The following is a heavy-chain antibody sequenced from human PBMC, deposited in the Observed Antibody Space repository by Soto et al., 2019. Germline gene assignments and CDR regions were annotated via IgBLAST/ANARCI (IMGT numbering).Heavy chain of an antibody. J-gene: IGHJ6*02. CDR2: ISRSGSTI. V-gene: IGHV3-11*01. Sequence: PGGSLRLSCEASGFTFSNHDMSWIRQAPGKGLEWVSYISRSGSTIYYADSVRGRFTISRDNSKSSLYLQMDSLRAEDTAMYYCGRDPELWDENVATRPSIYYYGMDVWGQGTTVTVSS. CDR3: GRDPELWDENVATRPSIYYYGMDV. CDR1: GFTFSNHD. D-gene: IGHD3-16*01.